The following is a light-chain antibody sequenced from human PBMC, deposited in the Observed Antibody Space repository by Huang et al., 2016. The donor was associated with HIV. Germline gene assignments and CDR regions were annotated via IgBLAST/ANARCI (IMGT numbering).Light chain of an antibody. Sequence: EIVLTQSPATLSVSPGERATLSCRASQSVSGSLAWYQQKPGQAPRLLIYGASTRATGVPARFSGSAGGTEFTRTISSLQSEDFAVYYCQQYNNFYTFGPGTRVDIK. CDR3: QQYNNFYT. CDR2: GAS. V-gene: IGKV3-15*01. J-gene: IGKJ3*01. CDR1: QSVSGS.